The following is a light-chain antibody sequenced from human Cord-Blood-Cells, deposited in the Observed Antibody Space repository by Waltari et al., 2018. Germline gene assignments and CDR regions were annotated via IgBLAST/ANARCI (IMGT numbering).Light chain of an antibody. Sequence: QSALTQPRPVSGSPGQSATLSCTGTSSDVGGYNYVSWYQQHPGKAPKLMIYDVSKRPSGVPDRFSGSKSGNTASLTISGLQAEDEADYYCCSYAGSYTYVVFGGGTKLTVL. J-gene: IGLJ2*01. V-gene: IGLV2-11*01. CDR3: CSYAGSYTYVV. CDR2: DVS. CDR1: SSDVGGYNY.